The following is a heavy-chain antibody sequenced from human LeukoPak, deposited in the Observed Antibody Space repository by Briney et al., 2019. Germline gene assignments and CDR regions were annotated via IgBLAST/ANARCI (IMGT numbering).Heavy chain of an antibody. D-gene: IGHD3-22*01. CDR3: ARGDSSGYLDY. CDR2: ISSSSSYI. CDR1: GLTFSSYS. J-gene: IGHJ4*02. V-gene: IGHV3-21*01. Sequence: GGSLRLSCAASGLTFSSYSMNWVRQAPGKGLEWVSSISSSSSYIYYADSVKGRFTISRDNAKNSLYLQMNSLRAEDTAVYYCARGDSSGYLDYWGQGTLVTVSS.